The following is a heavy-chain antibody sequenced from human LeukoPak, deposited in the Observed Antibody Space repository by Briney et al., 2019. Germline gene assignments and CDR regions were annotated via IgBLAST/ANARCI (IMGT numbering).Heavy chain of an antibody. J-gene: IGHJ3*02. CDR1: GGTFSSYA. Sequence: SVKVSCKASGGTFSSYAISWVRQAPGQGLEWMGRIIPILGIANYAQKFQGRVTITADKSTSTAYMELSSLRSEDTAVYYCARGAHYYGSGSYYNGDAFDIWGQGTMVTVSS. V-gene: IGHV1-69*04. CDR3: ARGAHYYGSGSYYNGDAFDI. CDR2: IIPILGIA. D-gene: IGHD3-10*01.